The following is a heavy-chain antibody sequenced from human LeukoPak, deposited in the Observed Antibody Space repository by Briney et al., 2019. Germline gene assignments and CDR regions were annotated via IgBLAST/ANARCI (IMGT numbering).Heavy chain of an antibody. J-gene: IGHJ4*02. V-gene: IGHV4-30-2*01. CDR1: GGSISSGGYY. Sequence: SQTLSLTCTVSGGSISSGGYYWSWIRQPPGKGLEWIGYIYHSGSTYYNPSLKSRVTISVDRSKNQFTLKLSSVTAADTAVYYCARVVRGVIITLNPYYFDYWGQGTLVTVSS. D-gene: IGHD3-10*01. CDR2: IYHSGST. CDR3: ARVVRGVIITLNPYYFDY.